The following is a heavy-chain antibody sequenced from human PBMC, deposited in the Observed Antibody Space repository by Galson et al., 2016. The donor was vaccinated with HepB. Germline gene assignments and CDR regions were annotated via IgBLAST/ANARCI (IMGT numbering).Heavy chain of an antibody. CDR3: ARDDSRDGYNFDY. CDR2: IWYDGSKK. V-gene: IGHV3-33*01. CDR1: GFTFSNYG. J-gene: IGHJ4*02. Sequence: SLRLSCAASGFTFSNYGMHWVRQAPGKGLEWVAVIWYDGSKKYYADSVKGRFTVSRGNSKNTLYLQMNSLRTEDTAVYYCARDDSRDGYNFDYWSQGTLVTVSS. D-gene: IGHD5-24*01.